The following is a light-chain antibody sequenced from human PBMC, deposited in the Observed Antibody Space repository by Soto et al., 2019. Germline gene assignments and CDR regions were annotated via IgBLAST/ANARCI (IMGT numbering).Light chain of an antibody. J-gene: IGKJ1*01. V-gene: IGKV3-20*01. CDR2: AAS. Sequence: EIVLTQSPGTLPLSPGERATLSCRASQSVASNYLAWYQQKPGPAPRLLIYAASGRATGIPDRFSGSGSGTDFTLTISRLEPEDFAVYYCQQYGSAPWTFGQGTKVEIK. CDR1: QSVASNY. CDR3: QQYGSAPWT.